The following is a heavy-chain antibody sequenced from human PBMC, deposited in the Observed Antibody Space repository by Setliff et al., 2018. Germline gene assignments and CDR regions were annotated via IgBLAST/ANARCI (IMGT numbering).Heavy chain of an antibody. CDR1: GDSLSGDNYF. D-gene: IGHD3-16*01. CDR3: ARDRRGGYGAINWFDP. J-gene: IGHJ5*02. CDR2: IYYSGST. V-gene: IGHV4-31*03. Sequence: SETLSLTCTVSGDSLSGDNYFWSWIRHLPGKGLQWLGHIYYSGSTYYNPSLKSRLRVSMDSSKNQFYLDLSSVTAADTAVYYCARDRRGGYGAINWFDPWGQGTLVTVSS.